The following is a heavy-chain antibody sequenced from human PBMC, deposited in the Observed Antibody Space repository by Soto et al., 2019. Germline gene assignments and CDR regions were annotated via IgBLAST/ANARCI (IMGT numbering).Heavy chain of an antibody. D-gene: IGHD3-3*01. CDR3: ERFTNSYYYYYGMDV. CDR2: INPSGGST. J-gene: IGHJ6*04. CDR1: GYTFTSYY. Sequence: ASVKVSCKASGYTFTSYYMHWVRQAPGQGLEWMGIINPSGGSTSYAQKLQGRVTMTRDTSTSTVYMELSSLRSEDTAVYYSERFTNSYYYYYGMDVWGKGTRVTVPS. V-gene: IGHV1-46*01.